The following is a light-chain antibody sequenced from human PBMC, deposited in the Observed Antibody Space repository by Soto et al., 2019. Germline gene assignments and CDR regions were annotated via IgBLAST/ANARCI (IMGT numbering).Light chain of an antibody. CDR1: QSVSSSY. CDR3: QQYGSSGYT. CDR2: AAS. V-gene: IGKV3-20*01. J-gene: IGKJ2*01. Sequence: ETVLTQSPGTLSLSPGERATISCRASQSVSSSYLAWYQQKPGQAPRLLIYAASSRANGIPDRFSGSGSETDFPLTISRLEPEDFTVYYCQQYGSSGYTFGQGTKLEMK.